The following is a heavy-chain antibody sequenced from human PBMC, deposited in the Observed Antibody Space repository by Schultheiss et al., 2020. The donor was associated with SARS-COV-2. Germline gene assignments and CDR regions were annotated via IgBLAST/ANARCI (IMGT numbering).Heavy chain of an antibody. D-gene: IGHD3-3*01. CDR3: ARASNYDFWSGYYQYYYYYGMDV. V-gene: IGHV3-74*01. CDR1: GFTFSSYA. J-gene: IGHJ6*02. Sequence: GGSLRLSCAASGFTFSSYAMHWVRQAPGKGLVWVSRINSDGSSTSYADSVKGRFTISRDNAKNTLYLQMNSLRAEDTAVYYCARASNYDFWSGYYQYYYYYGMDVWGQGTTVTVSS. CDR2: INSDGSST.